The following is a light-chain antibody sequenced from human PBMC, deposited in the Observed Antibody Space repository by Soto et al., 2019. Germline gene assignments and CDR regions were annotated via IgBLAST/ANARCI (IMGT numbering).Light chain of an antibody. CDR2: AAS. CDR3: QQSYNTPQYT. J-gene: IGKJ2*01. CDR1: QTISSY. V-gene: IGKV1-39*01. Sequence: DMQMTQSPSSLSASVGDRVTITCRASQTISSYLNWYQQKPGKAPKLLIYAASSLQSGVPSRFSGSGSGIDFTHTISSLQPEDFAIYYCQQSYNTPQYTFGQGTELEIK.